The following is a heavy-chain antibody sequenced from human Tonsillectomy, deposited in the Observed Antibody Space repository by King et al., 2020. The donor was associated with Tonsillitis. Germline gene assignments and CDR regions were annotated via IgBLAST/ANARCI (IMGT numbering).Heavy chain of an antibody. CDR1: GFTFSSYG. V-gene: IGHV3-30*18. Sequence: QLVQSGGGVVQPGRSLRLSCAASGFTFSSYGMHWVRQAPGKGLEWGAVISYDGSNKYYADSVKGRFTISRDNSKNTLYLQMNSLRAEDTAVYYCAKDPGEWLVPSYYFDYWGAGTLVTVSS. J-gene: IGHJ4*02. CDR3: AKDPGEWLVPSYYFDY. CDR2: ISYDGSNK. D-gene: IGHD6-19*01.